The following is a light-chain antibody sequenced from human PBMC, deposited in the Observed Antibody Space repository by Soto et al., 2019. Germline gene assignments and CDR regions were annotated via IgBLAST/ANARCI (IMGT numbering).Light chain of an antibody. CDR2: DAS. CDR3: QQYGDSSWT. J-gene: IGKJ1*01. Sequence: EIVMTQSPATLSLSPGERDTLSCRASQSVSTNLAWYQQKPGQAPRLLIYDASNRATGITARFSGSGSGTDFTLTISSLEPEDFAVYYCQQYGDSSWTVGQGTKVDIK. V-gene: IGKV3D-11*03. CDR1: QSVSTN.